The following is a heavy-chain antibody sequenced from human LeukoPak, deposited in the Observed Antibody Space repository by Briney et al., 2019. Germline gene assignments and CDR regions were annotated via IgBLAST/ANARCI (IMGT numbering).Heavy chain of an antibody. CDR2: ISNSAGNS. CDR1: GFTFSSYA. J-gene: IGHJ4*02. CDR3: ARSPSTIYYDGSGYNFDY. V-gene: IGHV3-23*01. Sequence: GGSLRLSCVASGFTFSSYAMSWVRKTPGKGLEWVSVISNSAGNSYYADSVKGRFTISRDNAKNSLFLQMNSLRAEDTAVYYCARSPSTIYYDGSGYNFDYWGQGTLVTVSS. D-gene: IGHD3-22*01.